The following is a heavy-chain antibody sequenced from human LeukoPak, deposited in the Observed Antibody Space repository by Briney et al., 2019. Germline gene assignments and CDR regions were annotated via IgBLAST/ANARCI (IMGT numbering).Heavy chain of an antibody. CDR1: GGTFSSYA. Sequence: ASVKVSCKASGGTFSSYAISWVRQAPGQGLEWMGRIILIFGTANYAQKFQGRVTITTDESTSTAYMELSSLRSEDTAVYYCARDRFRGPAAPVETFDYWGQGTLVTVSS. CDR2: IILIFGTA. V-gene: IGHV1-69*05. CDR3: ARDRFRGPAAPVETFDY. J-gene: IGHJ4*02. D-gene: IGHD2-2*01.